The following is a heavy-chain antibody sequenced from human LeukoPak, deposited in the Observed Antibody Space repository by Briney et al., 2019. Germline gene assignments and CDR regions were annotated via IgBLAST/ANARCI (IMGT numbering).Heavy chain of an antibody. D-gene: IGHD4-17*01. J-gene: IGHJ5*02. CDR2: INWNGGST. V-gene: IGHV3-20*04. CDR1: GFTFDDYG. CDR3: ARSYGDYVGGWFDP. Sequence: GGSLRLPCAASGFTFDDYGMSWVRQAPGKGLEWVSGINWNGGSTGYADSVKGRFTISRDNAKNSLYLQMNSLRAEDTALYYCARSYGDYVGGWFDPWGQGTLVTVSS.